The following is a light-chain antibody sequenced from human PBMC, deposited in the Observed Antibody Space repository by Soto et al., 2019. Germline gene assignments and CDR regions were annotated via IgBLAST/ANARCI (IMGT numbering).Light chain of an antibody. CDR1: SSNIGNNF. CDR3: ATCDDSLSGFVV. V-gene: IGLV1-47*03. CDR2: SDN. Sequence: QSVLTQPPSVSGTPGQRVTISCSGSSSNIGNNFVYWYQHLPGAAPTLVVYSDNHRPSGVPVRFSGSKSGTSASLTISGLWSEDEATYHCATCDDSLSGFVVFGGGTQLTVL. J-gene: IGLJ7*01.